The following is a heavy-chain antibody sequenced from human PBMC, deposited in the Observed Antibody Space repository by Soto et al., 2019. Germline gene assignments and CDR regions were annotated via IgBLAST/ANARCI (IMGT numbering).Heavy chain of an antibody. CDR2: MNANNGNT. V-gene: IGHV1-18*01. J-gene: IGHJ6*02. Sequence: ASVKVSCKASGYTFTSYGINWVRQATGQGLEWMGWMNANNGNTNYAQKLQGRVTMTTDTSTSTAYMELRSLRSDDTAVYYCARVELERREGYYYYYGMDVWGQGTTVTVSS. D-gene: IGHD1-1*01. CDR3: ARVELERREGYYYYYGMDV. CDR1: GYTFTSYG.